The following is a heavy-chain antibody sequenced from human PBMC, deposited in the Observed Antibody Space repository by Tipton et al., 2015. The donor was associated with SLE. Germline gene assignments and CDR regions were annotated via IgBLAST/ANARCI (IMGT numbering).Heavy chain of an antibody. V-gene: IGHV1-18*01. CDR1: GYTFTSYG. J-gene: IGHJ4*02. CDR2: ISAYNGNT. D-gene: IGHD6-19*01. Sequence: QSGAEVKKPGASVKVSCKASGYTFTSYGISWVRQAPGQGLEWMGWISAYNGNTNYAQKLQGRVTMTTDTSTSTAYMELRSLRSDDTAVYYCARATCAARYSSGWYDYWGQGTLGPVSS. CDR3: ARATCAARYSSGWYDY.